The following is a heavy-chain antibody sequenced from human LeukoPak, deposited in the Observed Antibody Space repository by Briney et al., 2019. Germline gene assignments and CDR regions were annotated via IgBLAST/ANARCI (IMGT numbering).Heavy chain of an antibody. Sequence: GASVKVSCKASGYTFTSYGLSWVRQASGQGLEWMGLISAYNGNTNYAQKLQGRVAMTTDTSTSTAYMELRSLRSDDTAVYYCARSRGRWNDEDFDYWGQGTLVTVSS. CDR2: ISAYNGNT. D-gene: IGHD1-1*01. V-gene: IGHV1-18*01. CDR1: GYTFTSYG. CDR3: ARSRGRWNDEDFDY. J-gene: IGHJ4*02.